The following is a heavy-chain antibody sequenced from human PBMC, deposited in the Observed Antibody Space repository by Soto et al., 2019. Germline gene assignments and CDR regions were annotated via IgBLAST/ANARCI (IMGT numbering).Heavy chain of an antibody. Sequence: SETLALTCTVSGGSISSYYWSWIRQPPGKGLEWIGYIYYTGSTNYNPSLKSRVTISVDTSKKQFSLKLSSVTAADTAVYYCARHRPYSTPFCFDYWGQGTQVSVSS. CDR2: IYYTGST. CDR1: GGSISSYY. J-gene: IGHJ4*02. V-gene: IGHV4-59*08. D-gene: IGHD2-15*01. CDR3: ARHRPYSTPFCFDY.